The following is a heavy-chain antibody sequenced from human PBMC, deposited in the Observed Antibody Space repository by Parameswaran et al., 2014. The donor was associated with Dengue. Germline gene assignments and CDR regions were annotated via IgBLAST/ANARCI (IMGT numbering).Heavy chain of an antibody. CDR3: AKEIPRSSSWFEYFQH. D-gene: IGHD6-13*01. V-gene: IGHV3-23*01. CDR2: ISGSGGST. J-gene: IGHJ1*01. Sequence: VRQMPGKGLEWVSAISGSGGSTYYADSVKGRFTISRDNSKNTLYLQMNSLRAEDTAVYYCAKEIPRSSSWFEYFQHWGQGTLVTVSS.